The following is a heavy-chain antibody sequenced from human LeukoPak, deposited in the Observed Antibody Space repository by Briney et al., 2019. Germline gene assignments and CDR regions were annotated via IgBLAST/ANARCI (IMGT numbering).Heavy chain of an antibody. CDR1: GFTFSSYA. J-gene: IGHJ4*02. V-gene: IGHV3-23*01. CDR3: AKDKDYYYGSGSYSDY. D-gene: IGHD3-10*01. Sequence: PGGSLRLSCAASGFTFSSYAMSWVRQAPRKGLEWVSAISGSGASTYYADSVKGRFTISRDNSKNTLYLQMNSLGAEDTAIYYCAKDKDYYYGSGSYSDYWGQGTLVTVSS. CDR2: ISGSGAST.